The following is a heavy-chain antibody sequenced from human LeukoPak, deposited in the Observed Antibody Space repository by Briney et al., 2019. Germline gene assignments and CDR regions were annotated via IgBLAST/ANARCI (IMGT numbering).Heavy chain of an antibody. J-gene: IGHJ4*02. CDR3: ARDPKWELDRCFDY. CDR2: ISYDGSNK. Sequence: PGRSLRLSCAASGFTFSSYAMHWVRQAPGKGLEWVAVISYDGSNKYYADSVKGRFTISRDNSKNTLYLQMNSLRAEDTAVYYCARDPKWELDRCFDYWGQGTLVTVSS. D-gene: IGHD1-26*01. CDR1: GFTFSSYA. V-gene: IGHV3-30*04.